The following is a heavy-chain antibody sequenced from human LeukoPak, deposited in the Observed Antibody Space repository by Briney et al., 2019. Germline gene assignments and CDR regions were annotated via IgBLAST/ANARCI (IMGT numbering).Heavy chain of an antibody. J-gene: IGHJ6*03. CDR3: ARMGYCSSTSCPKSSPYYYYYMDV. V-gene: IGHV4-4*07. CDR2: IYTSGST. Sequence: PSETLSLTCTVSGGSVSSYYWSWIRQPAGKGLEWIGRIYTSGSTNYNPSLKRRVTMSVDTSKNQFSLKLSSVTAADTAVYYCARMGYCSSTSCPKSSPYYYYYMDVWGKGTTVTVSS. CDR1: GGSVSSYY. D-gene: IGHD2-2*01.